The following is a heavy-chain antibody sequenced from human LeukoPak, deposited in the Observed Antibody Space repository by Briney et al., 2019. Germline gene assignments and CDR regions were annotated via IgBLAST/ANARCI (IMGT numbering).Heavy chain of an antibody. J-gene: IGHJ5*02. V-gene: IGHV3-15*07. CDR2: IKRKTEGGTT. CDR1: GFTFSNAW. Sequence: GGSLRLSCAASGFTFSNAWVNWVRQAPGKGLEWVGRIKRKTEGGTTDFAAPVKGRFTISRDDSENTLYLQMNSLKIEDTAVYYCAKDLSTQGWFDPWGQGTLVTVSS. D-gene: IGHD2/OR15-2a*01. CDR3: AKDLSTQGWFDP.